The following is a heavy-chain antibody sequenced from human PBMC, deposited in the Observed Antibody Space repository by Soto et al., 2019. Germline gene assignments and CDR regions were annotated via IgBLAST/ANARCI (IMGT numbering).Heavy chain of an antibody. CDR1: GTTFSNYD. V-gene: IGHV1-69*01. J-gene: IGHJ5*02. D-gene: IGHD5-12*01. CDR2: IIPTFGLP. Sequence: QVQLVQSGSEVINPGSSVKVSCKASGTTFSNYDINWVRQAPGQGLEWLGGIIPTFGLPNYSQKFQDRLTITADESTTTAYMDLSSLTSEDTAVYFCAGRAGYTTWGQGTLVTVSA. CDR3: AGRAGYTT.